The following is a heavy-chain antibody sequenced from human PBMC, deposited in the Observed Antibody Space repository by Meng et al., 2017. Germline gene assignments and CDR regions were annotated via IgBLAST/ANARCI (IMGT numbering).Heavy chain of an antibody. Sequence: ASVKVSCKASGYTFTGYYMHWVRQAPGQGLEWMGWMNPNSGNTGYAQKFQGRVTMTRNTSISTAYMELSSLRSEDTAVYYCARGQGGGSSEIDYWGQGTLVTVSS. CDR1: GYTFTGYY. CDR3: ARGQGGGSSEIDY. D-gene: IGHD6-6*01. V-gene: IGHV1-8*02. CDR2: MNPNSGNT. J-gene: IGHJ4*02.